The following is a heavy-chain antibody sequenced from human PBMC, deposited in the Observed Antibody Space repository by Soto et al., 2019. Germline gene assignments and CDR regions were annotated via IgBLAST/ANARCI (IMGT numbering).Heavy chain of an antibody. CDR1: GYTFTSYG. CDR2: ISAYNGNT. D-gene: IGHD3-3*01. J-gene: IGHJ3*02. Sequence: ASVKVSCKASGYTFTSYGISWVRQAPGQGLEWMGWISAYNGNTNYAQKLQGRVTMTTDTSTSTAYMELRSLRSDDTAVYYCARETPTGPYYDFWSGYWHAFDIWGQGTMVTVSS. CDR3: ARETPTGPYYDFWSGYWHAFDI. V-gene: IGHV1-18*01.